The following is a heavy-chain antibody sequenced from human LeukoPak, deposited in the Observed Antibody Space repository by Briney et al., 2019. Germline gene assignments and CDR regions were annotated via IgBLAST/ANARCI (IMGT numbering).Heavy chain of an antibody. CDR3: ARGRRHLEN. CDR2: IYYSGST. Sequence: SETLSLTCTVSGGSISSSSYYWGWIRQPPGKGLEWIGSIYYSGSTYYNPSLKSRVTISVDTSKNQFSLKLSSVTAADTAVYYCARGRRHLENWGQGTLVTVSS. J-gene: IGHJ4*02. CDR1: GGSISSSSYY. V-gene: IGHV4-39*01.